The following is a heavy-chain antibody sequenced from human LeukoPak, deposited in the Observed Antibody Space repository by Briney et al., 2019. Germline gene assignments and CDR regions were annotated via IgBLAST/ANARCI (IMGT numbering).Heavy chain of an antibody. Sequence: PGGSLRLSCAASGFTFRDYWMHWVRQAPGKGLAWASSVSGSGGSTYHADSVKGRFTISRDSSKNTLYLQMNSLRAEDTAIYYCARVIRAAPGKGYFDYWGQGTLVTVSS. CDR3: ARVIRAAPGKGYFDY. D-gene: IGHD6-13*01. CDR1: GFTFRDYW. CDR2: VSGSGGST. V-gene: IGHV3-23*01. J-gene: IGHJ4*02.